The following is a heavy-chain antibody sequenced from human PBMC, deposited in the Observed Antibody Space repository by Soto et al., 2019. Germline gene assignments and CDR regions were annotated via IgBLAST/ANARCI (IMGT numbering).Heavy chain of an antibody. J-gene: IGHJ6*02. V-gene: IGHV1-18*01. CDR2: ISGYNGDT. D-gene: IGHD2-8*01. Sequence: ASVKVSCKASGYTFTRSGISWVRQAPGQGLEWMGWISGYNGDTNYAQKFQGRVSMTIDASTTTAYMELRSLTSDDTAVYYCAKNGQPPYYYYGLDVWG. CDR1: GYTFTRSG. CDR3: AKNGQPPYYYYGLDV.